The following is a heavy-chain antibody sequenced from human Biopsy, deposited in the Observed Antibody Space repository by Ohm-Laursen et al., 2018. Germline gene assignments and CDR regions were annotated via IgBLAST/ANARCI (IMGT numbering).Heavy chain of an antibody. D-gene: IGHD6-19*01. CDR2: IYDRGST. CDR1: GDPVSSGSFY. CDR3: ARGMRSSGWPYFDS. Sequence: GTLSFTCPVSGDPVSSGSFYWTWIRQPPGQGLEYIGYIYDRGSTANYNPSLESRVTMSVDMPKNQFSLKLSSVTAADTAIYYCARGMRSSGWPYFDSWGQGTLVTVSS. J-gene: IGHJ4*02. V-gene: IGHV4-61*01.